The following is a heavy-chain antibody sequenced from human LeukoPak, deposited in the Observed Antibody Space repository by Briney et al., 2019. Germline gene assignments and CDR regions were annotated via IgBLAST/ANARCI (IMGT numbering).Heavy chain of an antibody. CDR3: ARVMAARREDLNWFDP. V-gene: IGHV4-39*07. D-gene: IGHD6-6*01. Sequence: PSETVSLTCTVSGGSSSSSGSFWGWIRQPPGKGLEWIGSVYYSGNTYNPSLKSRVTISVDTSKNKFSLNLTSVNAADTAIYYCARVMAARREDLNWFDPWGQGTLITVSS. CDR1: GGSSSSSGSF. CDR2: VYYSGNT. J-gene: IGHJ5*02.